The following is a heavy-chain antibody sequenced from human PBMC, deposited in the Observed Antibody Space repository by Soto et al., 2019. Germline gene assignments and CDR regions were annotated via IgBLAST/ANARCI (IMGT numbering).Heavy chain of an antibody. J-gene: IGHJ3*02. CDR1: GFTFRIYS. V-gene: IGHV3-33*01. CDR3: ARYATVGTKGGCFEI. D-gene: IGHD2-15*01. CDR2: MWYDGTNK. Sequence: GGSLRLSCAASGFTFRIYSMHWVRQSPGKGLEWVAVMWYDGTNKYYGESVKGRFTISRDNSENTLYLQMNSLRVEDTAVYYCARYATVGTKGGCFEICGHGTLVTVS.